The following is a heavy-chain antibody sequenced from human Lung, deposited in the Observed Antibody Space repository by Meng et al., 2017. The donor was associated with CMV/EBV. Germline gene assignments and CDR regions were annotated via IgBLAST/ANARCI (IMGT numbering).Heavy chain of an antibody. CDR1: GFPFSSYA. D-gene: IGHD6-6*01. CDR2: ISFDGSNK. V-gene: IGHV3-30*04. J-gene: IGHJ3*02. Sequence: LXCAASGFPFSSYAMHWVRQAPGKGLEWVAVISFDGSNKYYADSVKGRFTISRDISKNTLYLQMNSLRAEDTAVYYCARDALYSTSAAFDIWGQGXMVTVSS. CDR3: ARDALYSTSAAFDI.